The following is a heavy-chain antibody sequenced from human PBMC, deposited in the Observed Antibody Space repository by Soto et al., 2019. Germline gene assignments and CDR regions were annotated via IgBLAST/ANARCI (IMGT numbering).Heavy chain of an antibody. Sequence: QVQLVQSGAEVKKPGSSVKVSCKASGGTFSSYTISWVRQAPGQGLEWMGRIIPILGIANYAQKFQGRDTIHGRKSTSTDYMELSSLRSEGTAVYYYARDRPATRDIVVVPAAMVYYYYGMDVWGQGTTVTVSS. J-gene: IGHJ6*02. D-gene: IGHD2-2*01. CDR2: IIPILGIA. CDR3: ARDRPATRDIVVVPAAMVYYYYGMDV. V-gene: IGHV1-69*08. CDR1: GGTFSSYT.